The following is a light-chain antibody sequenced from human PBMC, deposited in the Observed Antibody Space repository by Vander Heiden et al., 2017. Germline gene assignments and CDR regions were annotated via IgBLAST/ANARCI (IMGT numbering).Light chain of an antibody. CDR1: NVGSKR. CDR2: DDR. V-gene: IGLV3-21*02. CDR3: QVWDDSSDHLV. Sequence: SYVLTQPHSVSVAPGQTARLTCWGNNVGSKRVHWYRQRPGQAPVLVIYDDRDRPSGVPERFSGSNSGNTATLTISRVEGGDEAAYYCQVWDDSSDHLVFGGGTKLTVL. J-gene: IGLJ2*01.